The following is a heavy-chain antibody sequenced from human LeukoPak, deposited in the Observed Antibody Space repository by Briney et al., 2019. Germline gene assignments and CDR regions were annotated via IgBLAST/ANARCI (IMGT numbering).Heavy chain of an antibody. V-gene: IGHV3-23*01. J-gene: IGHJ4*02. D-gene: IGHD5-24*01. Sequence: PGGSLRLSCAASGFTFSSYAMSWVRQAPGKGLEWVSGISGSGDTTYYADSVKGRFTISRDNSESTLYLQMNSLRAEDTAVYYCAKGRQARWLQSLFDYWGQGTLVTVSS. CDR1: GFTFSSYA. CDR3: AKGRQARWLQSLFDY. CDR2: ISGSGDTT.